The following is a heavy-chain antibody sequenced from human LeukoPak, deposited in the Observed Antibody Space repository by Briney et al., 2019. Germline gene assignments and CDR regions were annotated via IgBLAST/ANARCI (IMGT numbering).Heavy chain of an antibody. J-gene: IGHJ3*02. V-gene: IGHV3-20*04. CDR3: ARALITMIVVEQGAFDI. Sequence: GGSLRLSCAASGFTFDDYGMSWVRHAPGKGLEWVSGINWNGGSTGYADSVKGRFTISRDNAKNSLYLQMTSLRAEDTALYYCARALITMIVVEQGAFDIWGQGTMVTVSS. D-gene: IGHD3-22*01. CDR2: INWNGGST. CDR1: GFTFDDYG.